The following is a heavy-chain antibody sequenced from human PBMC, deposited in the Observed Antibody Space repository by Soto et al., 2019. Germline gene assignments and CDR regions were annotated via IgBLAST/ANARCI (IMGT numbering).Heavy chain of an antibody. V-gene: IGHV1-18*01. D-gene: IGHD2-21*02. J-gene: IGHJ4*02. CDR2: ISAYNGDT. Sequence: ASVKVSCKASGYTFTSYGISWVRQAPGQGLEWMSWISAYNGDTNYAQKVQGRVTMTTDTSTSTAYMELSSLRSEDTAVYYCARSIVVVTALDYWGQGTLVTVSS. CDR3: ARSIVVVTALDY. CDR1: GYTFTSYG.